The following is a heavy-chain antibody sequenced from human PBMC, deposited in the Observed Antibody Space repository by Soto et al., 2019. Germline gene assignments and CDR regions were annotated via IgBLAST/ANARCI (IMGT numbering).Heavy chain of an antibody. Sequence: SETLSLTCAVSGYSISSDYYCGWIRQPSGKGLEWIGSVDHSGRTYYSPSLRSRLTIFIDTSKNQLSLRLTSVTAADTAMYFCAKKGYYPSGKINLFDSWGPGTLVTVSS. CDR3: AKKGYYPSGKINLFDS. CDR2: VDHSGRT. V-gene: IGHV4-38-2*01. J-gene: IGHJ4*02. CDR1: GYSISSDYY. D-gene: IGHD3-10*01.